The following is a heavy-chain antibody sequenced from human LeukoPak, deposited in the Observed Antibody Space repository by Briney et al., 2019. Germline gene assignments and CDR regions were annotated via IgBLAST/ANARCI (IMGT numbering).Heavy chain of an antibody. J-gene: IGHJ4*02. D-gene: IGHD3-10*01. V-gene: IGHV3-23*01. CDR2: ISGSGNRT. Sequence: GGSLRLSCAASGFTFSSYAMSWVRQAPGKGLEWVSSISGSGNRTYYADSVKGRFTISRDNSKNTLFLQMNSLRAEDTAVYYCAKEASGYGYYFDYWGQGILVTVSS. CDR1: GFTFSSYA. CDR3: AKEASGYGYYFDY.